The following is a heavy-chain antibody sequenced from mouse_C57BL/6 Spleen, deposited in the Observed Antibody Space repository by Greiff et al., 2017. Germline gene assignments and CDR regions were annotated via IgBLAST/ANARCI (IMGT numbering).Heavy chain of an antibody. Sequence: QVQLQQPGAELVKPGASVKLSCKASGYTFTSYWMQWVKQRPGQGLEWIGEIDPSDSYTNYNQKFKGKATLTVDTSSSTAYMQLSSLTSADSAVYYCARTTTVVAHWYFDVWGTGTTVTVSS. J-gene: IGHJ1*03. V-gene: IGHV1-50*01. CDR1: GYTFTSYW. D-gene: IGHD1-1*01. CDR2: IDPSDSYT. CDR3: ARTTTVVAHWYFDV.